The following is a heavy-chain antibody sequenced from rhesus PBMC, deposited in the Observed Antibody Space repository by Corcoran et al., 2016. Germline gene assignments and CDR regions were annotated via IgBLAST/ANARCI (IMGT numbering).Heavy chain of an antibody. V-gene: IGHV4-106*01. CDR1: GGAISDDYY. Sequence: QVQLQESGPGLVKPSETLSLTCAVSGGAISDDYYWSWIRQSPGKGLEWIGYIYGSAGGTNSNPSLKNRGTISIDTSKNQFSLKLSSVTAADTAVYYCARALYSNYLTWGQGVLVTVSS. D-gene: IGHD4-23*01. CDR2: IYGSAGGT. J-gene: IGHJ4*01. CDR3: ARALYSNYLT.